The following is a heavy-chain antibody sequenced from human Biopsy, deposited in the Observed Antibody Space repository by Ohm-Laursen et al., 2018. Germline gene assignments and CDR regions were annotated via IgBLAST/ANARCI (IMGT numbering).Heavy chain of an antibody. Sequence: GTLSLTCTVSGGSISSYYWTWIRQPPGKGLEWIGDVYYSGGTTRNPSLKSRVTILVDTSKNQFSLKLNSSTAADTAVYYCGRREVVITHDAFDTWGQGTMVTVSS. D-gene: IGHD3-22*01. CDR2: VYYSGGT. CDR1: GGSISSYY. V-gene: IGHV4-59*08. J-gene: IGHJ3*02. CDR3: GRREVVITHDAFDT.